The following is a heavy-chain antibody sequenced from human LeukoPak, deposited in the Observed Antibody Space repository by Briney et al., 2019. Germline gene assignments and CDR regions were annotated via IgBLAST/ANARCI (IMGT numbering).Heavy chain of an antibody. J-gene: IGHJ5*02. CDR1: GGSLSSYY. CDR3: ARYGGVWYGNNWFDP. Sequence: PSETLSLTCTVSGGSLSSYYWSWLRQPAGKGLEWIGRSYTSGSTNYNPSLTSRVTISVDTSKNQFSLKLSSVTAADTAVYYCARYGGVWYGNNWFDPWGQGTLVTVSS. CDR2: SYTSGST. D-gene: IGHD6-19*01. V-gene: IGHV4-4*07.